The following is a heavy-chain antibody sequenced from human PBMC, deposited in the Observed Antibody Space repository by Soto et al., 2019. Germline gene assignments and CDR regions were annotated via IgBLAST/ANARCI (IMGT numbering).Heavy chain of an antibody. D-gene: IGHD6-19*01. CDR3: ARDLYPIAVAGYFDY. CDR2: INAGNGNT. V-gene: IGHV1-3*01. J-gene: IGHJ4*02. Sequence: ASVKVSCKASGYTFTSYAMHWVRQAPGQRLEWMGWINAGNGNTKYSQKFQGRVTITRDTSASTAYMELSSLRSEDTAVYYCARDLYPIAVAGYFDYWGQGTLDTVSS. CDR1: GYTFTSYA.